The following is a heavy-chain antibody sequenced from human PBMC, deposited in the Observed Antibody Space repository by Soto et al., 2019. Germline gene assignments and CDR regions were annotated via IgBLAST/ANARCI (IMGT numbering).Heavy chain of an antibody. V-gene: IGHV3-48*03. CDR2: INGGGAV. CDR3: VGGGLSYFDY. D-gene: IGHD3-16*01. CDR1: GFPFSNFE. Sequence: VESGGGLVQPGGSLRLSCAASGFPFSNFEMNWVRQAPGKGLEWLSYINGGGAVYYADSVKGRFTISRDNAKNSLYLQMSSLRAEDTAVYFCVGGGLSYFDYWGQGVLVTVSS. J-gene: IGHJ4*02.